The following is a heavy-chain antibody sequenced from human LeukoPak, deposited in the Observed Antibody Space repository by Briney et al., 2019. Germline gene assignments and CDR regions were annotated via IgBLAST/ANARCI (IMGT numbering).Heavy chain of an antibody. D-gene: IGHD3-22*01. V-gene: IGHV1-46*01. CDR3: ARDLMFLEGDSK. CDR2: INPSGGST. Sequence: ASVKVSCKASGYTFTSYYVHWVRQAPGQGFEWMGIINPSGGSTSHAQKFQGRVTMTRDTSTSTVYMELSSLRSEDTAVYYCARDLMFLEGDSKWGQGTLVTVSS. J-gene: IGHJ4*02. CDR1: GYTFTSYY.